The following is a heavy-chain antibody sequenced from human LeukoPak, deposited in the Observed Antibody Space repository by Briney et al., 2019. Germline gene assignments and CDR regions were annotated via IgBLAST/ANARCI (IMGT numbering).Heavy chain of an antibody. D-gene: IGHD3-22*01. CDR3: ASCLSYYYDTSGHQVRDAFDI. V-gene: IGHV4-39*01. CDR1: GGPISSSSYY. J-gene: IGHJ3*02. Sequence: SETLSPTCTVSGGPISSSSYYWGWIRQPPGKGLEWIAGIYYSGSTSYNPSLKSRVTISVDTSKNQSSLKLSSVTAADTAVYYCASCLSYYYDTSGHQVRDAFDIWGQGTMVTVSS. CDR2: IYYSGST.